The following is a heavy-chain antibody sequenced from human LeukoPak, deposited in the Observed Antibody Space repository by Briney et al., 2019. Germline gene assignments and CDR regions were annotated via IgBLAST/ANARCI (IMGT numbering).Heavy chain of an antibody. CDR3: ARATVAAAAPGGY. V-gene: IGHV4-38-2*02. J-gene: IGHJ4*02. D-gene: IGHD6-13*01. Sequence: SETLSLTCTVSGYSISSGYYWGWIRQPPGKGLEWIGSIYHSGSTYYNPSLKSRVTISVDTSKNQFSLKLSSVTAADTAVYYCARATVAAAAPGGYWGQGTLVTVSS. CDR1: GYSISSGYY. CDR2: IYHSGST.